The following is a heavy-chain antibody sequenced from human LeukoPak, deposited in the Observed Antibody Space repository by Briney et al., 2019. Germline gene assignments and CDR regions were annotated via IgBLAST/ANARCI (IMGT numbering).Heavy chain of an antibody. CDR2: IYPTGSP. J-gene: IGHJ6*03. CDR1: SGSISSYY. Sequence: SETLSLTCTVSSGSISSYYWSWIRQPAGKGLEWIGRIYPTGSPNYNPSLKSRLTMSVDTSKNQFSLRLSSVTAADTAVYYCARGVLQDNYYYYYYMDVWGKGTTVTISS. D-gene: IGHD3-10*01. V-gene: IGHV4-4*07. CDR3: ARGVLQDNYYYYYYMDV.